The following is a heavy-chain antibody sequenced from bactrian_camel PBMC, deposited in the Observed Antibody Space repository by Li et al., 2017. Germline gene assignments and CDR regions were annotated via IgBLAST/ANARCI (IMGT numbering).Heavy chain of an antibody. CDR1: GYALRRQC. CDR2: IGSEGST. CDR3: VQDSGWGSNIDCGCAWYQYNY. V-gene: IGHV3S53*01. D-gene: IGHD4*01. J-gene: IGHJ4*01. Sequence: VQLVESGGGSVQPGGSLRLSCVVSGYALRRQCMGWFRQAPGKEREFVSAIGSEGSTKYADSVKGRFTISKDNAKNTLYLQMDSLQPEDTAVYYCVQDSGWGSNIDCGCAWYQYNYWGQGTQVTVS.